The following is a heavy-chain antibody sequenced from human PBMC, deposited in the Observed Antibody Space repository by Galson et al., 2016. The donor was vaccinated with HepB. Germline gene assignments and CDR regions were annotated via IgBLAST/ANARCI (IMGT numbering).Heavy chain of an antibody. CDR3: ARGDIVGAIFDY. V-gene: IGHV3-21*01. Sequence: SLRLSCAASRFTVSSNYMSWVRQAPGKGLEWVSSISSGSSYIYYADSVKGRFTISRDNAENSLYLQMNSLRAEDTAVYYCARGDIVGAIFDYWGQGTLVTVSS. CDR2: ISSGSSYI. J-gene: IGHJ4*02. CDR1: RFTVSSNY. D-gene: IGHD1-26*01.